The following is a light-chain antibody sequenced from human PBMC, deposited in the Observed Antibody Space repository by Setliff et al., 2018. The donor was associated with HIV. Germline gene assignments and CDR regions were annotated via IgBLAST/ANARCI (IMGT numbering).Light chain of an antibody. J-gene: IGLJ2*01. Sequence: QSVLTQPASVSGSPGQSITISCTGTSSDVGGYKCVSWYQQYPGKAPKLIIYEVTNRPSGVSNRFSGSKSGNTASLTISGLQAEDEADYYCNSFTSSSAYVLFGGGTKVTVL. V-gene: IGLV2-14*01. CDR3: NSFTSSSAYVL. CDR2: EVT. CDR1: SSDVGGYKC.